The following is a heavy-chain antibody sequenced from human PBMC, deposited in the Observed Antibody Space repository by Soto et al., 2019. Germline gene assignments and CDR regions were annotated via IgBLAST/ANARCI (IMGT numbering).Heavy chain of an antibody. CDR2: IYYSGNT. CDR1: GGAISSGGYY. V-gene: IGHV4-31*03. J-gene: IGHJ1*01. Sequence: QVQLQETGPGLVKPSQTLSLTCTVSGGAISSGGYYWSWIRQHPGKGLECNVYIYYSGNTYYNPSLRSRVTRSGDTSKNQFSLKLSPVTAANTVVYYCARDPLTWGKGTMVTVPS. CDR3: ARDPLT.